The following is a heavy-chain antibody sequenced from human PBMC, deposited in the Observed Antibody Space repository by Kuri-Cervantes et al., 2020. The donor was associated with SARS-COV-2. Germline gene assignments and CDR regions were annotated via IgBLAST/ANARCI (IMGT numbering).Heavy chain of an antibody. CDR3: ARGDYDFWSGFYRGFDY. D-gene: IGHD3-3*01. CDR2: IIPIFGTA. CDR1: GGTFSSYA. Sequence: SVTVSCKATGGTFSSYAISWVRQAPGQGLEWMVGIIPIFGTANYAQKLQGRVTMTTYTSTSTAYMELRSLRAEDTAVYYCARGDYDFWSGFYRGFDYWGQGTLVTVSS. J-gene: IGHJ4*02. V-gene: IGHV1-69*05.